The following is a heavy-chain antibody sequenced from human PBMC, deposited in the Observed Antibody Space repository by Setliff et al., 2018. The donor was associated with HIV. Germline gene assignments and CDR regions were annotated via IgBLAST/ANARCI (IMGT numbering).Heavy chain of an antibody. CDR1: GGSFSGYY. D-gene: IGHD2-21*01. CDR2: IYYTGFA. CDR3: ARVPVAGANWFDP. V-gene: IGHV4-34*01. Sequence: SETLSLTCAVYGGSFSGYYWSWIRQPPGKGLEWIGNIYYTGFAYYNPSLKSRVTISLDTSKTHFFLNLTSVTAADQGVYYCARVPVAGANWFDPWGLGTLVTVSS. J-gene: IGHJ5*02.